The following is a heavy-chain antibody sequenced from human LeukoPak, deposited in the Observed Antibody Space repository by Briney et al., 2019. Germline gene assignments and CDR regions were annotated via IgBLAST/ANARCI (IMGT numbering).Heavy chain of an antibody. CDR2: ITYSGNT. J-gene: IGHJ4*02. CDR1: GGSISSGPYY. CDR3: ASSGGYSYGPDY. D-gene: IGHD5-18*01. Sequence: PSETLSLTCTVSGGSISSGPYYWIWIRQHPGKGLEWIGYITYSGNTYYYPALNSRVTVSLDTSKTQFSLKLSSVTAADTAVYYCASSGGYSYGPDYWGQGTLVTVSS. V-gene: IGHV4-31*03.